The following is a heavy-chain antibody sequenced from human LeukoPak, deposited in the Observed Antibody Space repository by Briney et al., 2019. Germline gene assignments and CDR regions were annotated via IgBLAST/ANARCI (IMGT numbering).Heavy chain of an antibody. CDR2: INTSGST. CDR3: ARQAVVVPEQGPFDP. V-gene: IGHV4-4*08. Sequence: PSETLSLTCTVSGGSISSYYWSWIRQPPGKGLEWIGYINTSGSTNYNPSPKSRGTTTVDANTNNSPLQLRSRPAADNAAYYYARQAVVVPEQGPFDPWGQGTLVTVSS. D-gene: IGHD2-21*02. J-gene: IGHJ5*02. CDR1: GGSISSYY.